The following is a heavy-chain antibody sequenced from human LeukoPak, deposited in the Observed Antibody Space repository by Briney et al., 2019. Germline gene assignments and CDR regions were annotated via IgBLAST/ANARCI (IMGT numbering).Heavy chain of an antibody. J-gene: IGHJ4*02. CDR2: IYYSGST. CDR3: ASGLAVVRGVGY. CDR1: GVSINNDDYY. V-gene: IGHV4-31*03. Sequence: SQTLSLTCTVSGVSINNDDYYWTWVRQHPGKGLEWIGHIYYSGSTYYNPSLKSRVTMSVDTSKTQFSLKLNSVTDADTAVCYCASGLAVVRGVGYWGQGTLVTVSS. D-gene: IGHD3-10*01.